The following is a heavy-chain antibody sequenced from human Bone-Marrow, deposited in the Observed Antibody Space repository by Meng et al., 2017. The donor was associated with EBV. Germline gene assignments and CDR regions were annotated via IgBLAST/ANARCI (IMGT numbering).Heavy chain of an antibody. CDR2: SNSDGSST. CDR3: ARYYGALDY. Sequence: EGPLVESGGGLVQPGGSLRLSCSASGFTFGSYWMHGVRQAPGKGLVWVSRSNSDGSSTTYADSVKGRFTISRDNAKNTLYLQMNSLRAEDTAVYYCARYYGALDYWGQGTLVTVSS. V-gene: IGHV3-74*01. CDR1: GFTFGSYW. D-gene: IGHD4-17*01. J-gene: IGHJ4*02.